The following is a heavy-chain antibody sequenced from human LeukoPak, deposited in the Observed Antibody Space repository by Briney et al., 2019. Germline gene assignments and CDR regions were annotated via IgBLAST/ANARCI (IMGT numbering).Heavy chain of an antibody. J-gene: IGHJ3*02. CDR2: INHSGST. Sequence: SEILSLTCAVYGGSFSGYYWSWIRQPPGKGLEWIGEINHSGSTNYNPSLKSRVTISVDTSKNQFSLKLSSVTAADTAVYYCARCIVGATICAFDIWGQGTMVTVSS. V-gene: IGHV4-34*01. D-gene: IGHD1-26*01. CDR3: ARCIVGATICAFDI. CDR1: GGSFSGYY.